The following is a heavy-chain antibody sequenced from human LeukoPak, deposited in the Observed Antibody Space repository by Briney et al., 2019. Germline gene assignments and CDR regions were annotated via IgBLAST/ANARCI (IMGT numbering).Heavy chain of an antibody. D-gene: IGHD1-26*01. CDR3: ARGYSGSSPGHD. CDR1: GGSFSGYY. J-gene: IGHJ4*02. Sequence: SETLSLTCAVYGGSFSGYYWSWIRQPPGKGLEWIGEINHSGSTNYNPSLKSRVTISVDTSKNQFSLKLSSVTAADTAVYYCARGYSGSSPGHDWGQGTLVTVSS. V-gene: IGHV4-34*01. CDR2: INHSGST.